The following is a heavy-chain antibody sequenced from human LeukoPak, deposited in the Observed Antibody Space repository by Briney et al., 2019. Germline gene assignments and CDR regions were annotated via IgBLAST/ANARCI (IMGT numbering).Heavy chain of an antibody. CDR3: ARTAGVAVAGSRQYFDY. D-gene: IGHD6-19*01. CDR1: GGLISSSSYY. Sequence: KPSETLSLTCTVSGGLISSSSYYWGWVRQPPEKGLEWIGSFYYTGSTYYHPSLKSRVTISVDTSKNQFSLNLTSVTAADTAVYYCARTAGVAVAGSRQYFDYWGQGTLVTVSS. CDR2: FYYTGST. V-gene: IGHV4-39*01. J-gene: IGHJ4*02.